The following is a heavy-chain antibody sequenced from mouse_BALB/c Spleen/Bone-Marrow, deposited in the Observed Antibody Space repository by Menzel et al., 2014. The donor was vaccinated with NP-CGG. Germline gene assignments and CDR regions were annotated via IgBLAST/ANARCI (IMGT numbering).Heavy chain of an antibody. CDR1: GYSFAGYT. D-gene: IGHD1-1*01. Sequence: EVQLQQSGPELAKPGASMKISCKASGYSFAGYTMNWVKQSHGKNLEWIGLINPYNGGSSYNQKFKGKATLTVDQSSSTAYMELLSLTSEDSAVYYCAREGYGSSYGFAYWGQGTLVTVSA. V-gene: IGHV1-18*01. J-gene: IGHJ3*01. CDR2: INPYNGGS. CDR3: AREGYGSSYGFAY.